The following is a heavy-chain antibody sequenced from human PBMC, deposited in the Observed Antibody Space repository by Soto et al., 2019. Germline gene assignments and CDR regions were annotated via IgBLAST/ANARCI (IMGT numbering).Heavy chain of an antibody. CDR3: TKGGYDLIYYFGMDV. CDR2: ISSDGDTI. CDR1: GASVTRDGNC. Sequence: VQLRESGSGLVKPSQTLSLTCSVSGASVTRDGNCWTWIRQPPGKGLEWVSGISSDGDTIAYADSVQGRFTVFRDNAKNSLYLQMNSLRAEDTALYYCTKGGYDLIYYFGMDVWGQGTTVTVSS. J-gene: IGHJ6*02. D-gene: IGHD5-12*01. V-gene: IGHV3-9*01.